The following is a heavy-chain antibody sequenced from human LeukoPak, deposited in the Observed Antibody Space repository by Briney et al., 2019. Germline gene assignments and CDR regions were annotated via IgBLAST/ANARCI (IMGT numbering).Heavy chain of an antibody. CDR2: FDPEDGET. CDR1: GYSFTSYW. J-gene: IGHJ6*02. Sequence: GESLKISCKGSGYSFTSYWIGWVRQAPGKGLEWMGGFDPEDGETIYAQKFQGRVTMTEDTSTDTAYMELSSLRSEDTAVYYCATVSWNDVSRDYYYYGMDVWGQGTTVTVSS. D-gene: IGHD1-1*01. V-gene: IGHV1-24*01. CDR3: ATVSWNDVSRDYYYYGMDV.